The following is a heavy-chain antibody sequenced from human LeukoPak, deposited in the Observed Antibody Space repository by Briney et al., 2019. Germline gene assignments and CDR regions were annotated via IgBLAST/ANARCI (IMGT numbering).Heavy chain of an antibody. CDR3: AIDWAYDSSGYFGY. D-gene: IGHD3-22*01. CDR1: GFTLSNYW. J-gene: IGHJ4*02. V-gene: IGHV3-74*01. Sequence: GGSLRLSCAASGFTLSNYWIHWVRQAPGKGLVWVSRVNSDGSSTNYADSVKGRFTISRDNAKNTLYLQMSSLRAEDTAVYYCAIDWAYDSSGYFGYWGQGTLVTVSS. CDR2: VNSDGSST.